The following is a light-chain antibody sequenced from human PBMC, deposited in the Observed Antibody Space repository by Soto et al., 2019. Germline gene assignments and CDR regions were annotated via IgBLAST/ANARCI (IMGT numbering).Light chain of an antibody. CDR1: QSVSSK. CDR3: QQRSNWPPET. V-gene: IGKV3-11*01. J-gene: IGKJ2*01. CDR2: DAS. Sequence: EIVLTQSPATLSLSPGERATLSCRASQSVSSKLAWYQQKPGQAPRLLIYDASNRATGIPGRFSGSGSGTDFTLTISSLEPEDFAVYYCQQRSNWPPETFGQGTKLEI.